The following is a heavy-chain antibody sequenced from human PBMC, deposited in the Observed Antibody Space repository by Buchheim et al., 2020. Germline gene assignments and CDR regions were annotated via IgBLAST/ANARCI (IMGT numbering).Heavy chain of an antibody. V-gene: IGHV3-48*03. D-gene: IGHD5-12*01. CDR1: GFTFSSYE. CDR3: ARVYSGYERPFDY. CDR2: ISSSASPI. Sequence: EVQLIESGGGLVQPGGSLRLSCAASGFTFSSYEMNWVRQAPGKGLEWVSYISSSASPIYYADSVKGRFTISRDNAKNSLYLQMSSLRAEDTAVDYCARVYSGYERPFDYWGQGTL. J-gene: IGHJ4*02.